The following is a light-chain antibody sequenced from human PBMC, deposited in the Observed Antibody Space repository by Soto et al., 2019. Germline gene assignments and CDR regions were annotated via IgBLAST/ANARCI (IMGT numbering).Light chain of an antibody. CDR1: QSVSSSS. J-gene: IGKJ2*01. Sequence: EIVLTQSPGTLSLSPGERATLSCRASQSVSSSSLAWYQQKPGQAPSLLIYGASSRATGIPDRFSGSGSGTDFTLTISRLEPEDFAVHYCQHYGSSPPYTFGQGTKLAIK. CDR3: QHYGSSPPYT. CDR2: GAS. V-gene: IGKV3-20*01.